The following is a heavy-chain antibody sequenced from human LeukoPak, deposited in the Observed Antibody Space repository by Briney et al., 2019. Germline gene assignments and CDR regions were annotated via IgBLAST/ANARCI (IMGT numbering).Heavy chain of an antibody. Sequence: VASVKVSCKASGYTFTSYDINWVRQATGQGLEWMGWMNPNSGNTGYAQKFQGRATMTRNTSISTAYMELSSLRSEDTAVYYCARGPPLTTVTTLAQGFDYWGQGTLVTVSS. V-gene: IGHV1-8*01. D-gene: IGHD4-17*01. J-gene: IGHJ4*02. CDR3: ARGPPLTTVTTLAQGFDY. CDR1: GYTFTSYD. CDR2: MNPNSGNT.